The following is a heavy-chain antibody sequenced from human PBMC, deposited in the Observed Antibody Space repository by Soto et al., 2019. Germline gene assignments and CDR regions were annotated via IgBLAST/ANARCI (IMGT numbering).Heavy chain of an antibody. J-gene: IGHJ4*02. D-gene: IGHD2-15*01. V-gene: IGHV4-59*01. CDR3: TRGGGWLTDY. CDR1: GGSLSGYY. CDR2: LQYTGTS. Sequence: QVQLHESGPRLVKPSETLSLTCTVSGGSLSGYYWSWIRQPPGKSLEWIGNLQYTGTSNPNPSLRSRVTMSLDTSTNQFSLKLSSVTAADTAFYYCTRGGGWLTDYWGQGTLVTVSS.